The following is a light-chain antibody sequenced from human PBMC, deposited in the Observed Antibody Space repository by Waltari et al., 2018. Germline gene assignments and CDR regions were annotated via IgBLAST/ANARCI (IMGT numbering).Light chain of an antibody. CDR2: KVS. CDR3: MQGTHWPYT. Sequence: DVVMTQSPLSLPVTLGQPASISCRSSQSLVYSDGKTYLNWFQQRPGQSPRRRFYKVSDRDSGVPDRFSGRGSGTDFTLKISRVEAEDVGVYYCMQGTHWPYTFGQGTKLEIK. V-gene: IGKV2-30*01. CDR1: QSLVYSDGKTY. J-gene: IGKJ2*01.